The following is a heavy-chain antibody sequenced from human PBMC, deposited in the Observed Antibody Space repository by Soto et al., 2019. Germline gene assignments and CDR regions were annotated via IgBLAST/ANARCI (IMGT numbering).Heavy chain of an antibody. CDR3: ARRYGDASDI. CDR1: GGSISSYY. V-gene: IGHV4-59*08. Sequence: QVQLQESGPGLVKPSETLSFTCTVSGGSISSYYWSWIRQPPGKGLEWIGYIYYSGSTNYNPSLKSRVTISADASKNQFSLKLTSVTAADTAVYYCARRYGDASDIWGQGTMVTVSS. CDR2: IYYSGST. J-gene: IGHJ3*02. D-gene: IGHD2-15*01.